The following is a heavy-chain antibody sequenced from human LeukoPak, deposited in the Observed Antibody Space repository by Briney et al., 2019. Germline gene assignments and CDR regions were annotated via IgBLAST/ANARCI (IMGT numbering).Heavy chain of an antibody. CDR3: ARGYSSSYFDY. CDR1: GGSISSSSYY. D-gene: IGHD6-13*01. CDR2: IHYSGST. V-gene: IGHV4-39*01. Sequence: PSETLSLTCTVSGGSISSSSYYWGWIRQPPGKGLEWIGSIHYSGSTYYNPSLKSRVTISVDTSKNQFSLKLSSVTAADTAVYSCARGYSSSYFDYWGQGTLVTVSS. J-gene: IGHJ4*02.